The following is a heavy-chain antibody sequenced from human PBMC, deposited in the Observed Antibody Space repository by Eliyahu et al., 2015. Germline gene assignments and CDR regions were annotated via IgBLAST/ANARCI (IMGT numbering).Heavy chain of an antibody. CDR2: TNXSGSS. CDR3: ARISMGGYCSSTSCSH. D-gene: IGHD2-2*01. CDR1: GGSFSGYY. V-gene: IGHV4-34*01. Sequence: QVQLQQWGAGXLKPSETLSLXCAVYGGSFSGYYXSXNRPPPGKGXEWIGETNXSGSSNYNPSLKSRVTISVDTSKNQFSLKLSSVTAADTAVYYCARISMGGYCSSTSCSHWGQGTLVTVSS. J-gene: IGHJ4*02.